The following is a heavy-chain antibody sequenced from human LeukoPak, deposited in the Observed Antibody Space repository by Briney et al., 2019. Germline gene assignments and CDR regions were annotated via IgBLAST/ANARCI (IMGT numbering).Heavy chain of an antibody. Sequence: MPSQTLSLTCTVSGSSISSGSYYWSWIRQPAGKGLEWIGRIYTSGSTNYNPSLKSRVTISVDTSKNQFSLKLSSVTAADTAVYYCARRYSSSSQIAFDIWGQGTMVTVSS. CDR3: ARRYSSSSQIAFDI. V-gene: IGHV4-61*02. CDR2: IYTSGST. J-gene: IGHJ3*02. CDR1: GSSISSGSYY. D-gene: IGHD6-6*01.